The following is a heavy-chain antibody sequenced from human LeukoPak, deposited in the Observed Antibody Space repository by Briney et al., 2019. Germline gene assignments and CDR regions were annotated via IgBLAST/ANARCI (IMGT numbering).Heavy chain of an antibody. V-gene: IGHV3-21*01. CDR2: ISSGSTYI. CDR1: GFTFSTYT. D-gene: IGHD3-22*01. J-gene: IGHJ3*02. CDR3: ARERLEAFDI. Sequence: GGSLRLSCAASGFTFSTYTMNWVRQAPGEGLEWVSSISSGSTYIYYADSVKGRFTISRDNAKNSLYLQMNSLRAEDTAVYYCARERLEAFDIWGQETLVTVSS.